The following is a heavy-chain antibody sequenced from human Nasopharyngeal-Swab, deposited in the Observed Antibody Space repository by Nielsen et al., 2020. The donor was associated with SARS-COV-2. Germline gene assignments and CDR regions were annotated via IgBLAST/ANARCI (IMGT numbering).Heavy chain of an antibody. CDR1: GFTFSSYA. J-gene: IGHJ6*02. V-gene: IGHV3-30-3*01. CDR3: ARALLPYYGMDV. Sequence: GGSLRLSCAASGFTFSSYAMHWVRQAPGKGLEWVAVISYDGSNKYYADSVKGRFTISRDNSKNTLYLQMNSLRAEDTAVYYCARALLPYYGMDVWGQGTTVTVS. CDR2: ISYDGSNK.